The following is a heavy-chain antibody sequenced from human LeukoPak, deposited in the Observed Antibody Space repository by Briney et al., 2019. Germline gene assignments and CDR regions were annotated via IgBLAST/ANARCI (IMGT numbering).Heavy chain of an antibody. D-gene: IGHD3-10*01. CDR1: GASISGSGYY. CDR2: IYSSGGT. Sequence: SETLSLTCTVSGASISGSGYYWGWIRQPPGKGLEWIGSIYSSGGTYYNASLQSRVTISIETSKNQISLRLNSVTAADTAVYYCAKPSLDYYGSGQYYFDYWGQGTLVTVCS. J-gene: IGHJ4*02. CDR3: AKPSLDYYGSGQYYFDY. V-gene: IGHV4-39*01.